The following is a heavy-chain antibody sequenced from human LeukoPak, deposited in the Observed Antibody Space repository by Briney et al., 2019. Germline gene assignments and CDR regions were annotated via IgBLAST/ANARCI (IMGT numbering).Heavy chain of an antibody. CDR3: TRLHYYDSSELFGY. Sequence: GGSLRLSCAASGFTFSGSAMHWVRQASGKGLEWVGRIRSKANSYATAYAASVKGRFTISRDDSKNTAYLQMNSLKTEDTAVYYCTRLHYYDSSELFGYWGQGTLVTVSS. J-gene: IGHJ4*02. CDR1: GFTFSGSA. D-gene: IGHD3-22*01. V-gene: IGHV3-73*01. CDR2: IRSKANSYAT.